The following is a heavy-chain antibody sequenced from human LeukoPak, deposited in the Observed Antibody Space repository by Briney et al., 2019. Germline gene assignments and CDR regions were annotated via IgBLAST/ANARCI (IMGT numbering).Heavy chain of an antibody. CDR2: IIPIFGTA. Sequence: GSSVKVSCKASGGTFSSYAISWVRQAPGQGLEWMGGIIPIFGTANYAQKFQGRVTITADESTSTAYMELSSLRSEDTAVYYCARDYPCGDCGGDCYYYYGMDVWGQGTTVTVSS. V-gene: IGHV1-69*01. D-gene: IGHD2-21*02. CDR1: GGTFSSYA. J-gene: IGHJ6*02. CDR3: ARDYPCGDCGGDCYYYYGMDV.